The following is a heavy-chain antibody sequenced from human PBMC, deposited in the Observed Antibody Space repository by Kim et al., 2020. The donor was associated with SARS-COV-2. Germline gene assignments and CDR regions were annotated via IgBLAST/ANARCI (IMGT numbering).Heavy chain of an antibody. V-gene: IGHV3-30*04. J-gene: IGHJ4*02. Sequence: GGSLRLSCAASGFTFSSYAMHWVRQAPGKGLEWVAVVSYDGSNKYYADSVKGRFTISRDNSKNTLYLQMNSLRAEDTAVYYCARSSGWYDYFDYWGQGTL. CDR3: ARSSGWYDYFDY. D-gene: IGHD6-19*01. CDR2: VSYDGSNK. CDR1: GFTFSSYA.